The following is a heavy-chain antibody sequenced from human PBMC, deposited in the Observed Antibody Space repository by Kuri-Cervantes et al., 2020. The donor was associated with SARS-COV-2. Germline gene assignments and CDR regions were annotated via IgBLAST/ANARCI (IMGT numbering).Heavy chain of an antibody. CDR1: GYTFTGYY. CDR3: AREAAMATGDYYYYMDV. V-gene: IGHV1-2*02. Sequence: ASVKVSCKASGYTFTGYYMHWVRQAPGQGLEWMGWINPNSGGTSYAQKFQGGVTMTRDTSISTAYMELSRLRSDDTAVYYCAREAAMATGDYYYYMDVWGKGTTVTVSS. D-gene: IGHD5-18*01. CDR2: INPNSGGT. J-gene: IGHJ6*03.